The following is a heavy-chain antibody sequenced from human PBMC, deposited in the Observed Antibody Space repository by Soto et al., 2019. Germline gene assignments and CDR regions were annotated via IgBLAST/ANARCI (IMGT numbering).Heavy chain of an antibody. CDR2: INHSGRV. CDR3: STRAYDTSGYYRFDH. D-gene: IGHD3-22*01. J-gene: IGHJ5*01. CDR1: GWSFSGHS. V-gene: IGHV4-34*01. Sequence: XETLSLTCSVDGWSFSGHSWTWIRQSPGKGLEWIGDINHSGRVNCSPSLKSRVTISLDTSKNQFSLTLSGVTAADTAMYYCSTRAYDTSGYYRFDHWGQGNLVTVSS.